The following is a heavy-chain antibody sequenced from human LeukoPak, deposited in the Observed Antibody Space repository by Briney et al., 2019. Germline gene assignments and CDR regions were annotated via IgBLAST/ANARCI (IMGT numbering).Heavy chain of an antibody. CDR2: IYSGGST. V-gene: IGHV3-53*05. Sequence: GGSLRLSCAASGFTVSSDYMSWVRQAPGKGLEWVSVIYSGGSTYYADSVKGRSTISRDKSKNTVYLQTNSLRFEDTAMYYCARNWFDPWGQGTLVTVSS. CDR3: ARNWFDP. J-gene: IGHJ5*02. CDR1: GFTVSSDY.